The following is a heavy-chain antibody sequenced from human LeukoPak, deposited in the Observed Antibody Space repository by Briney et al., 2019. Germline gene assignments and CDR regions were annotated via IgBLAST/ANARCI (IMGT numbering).Heavy chain of an antibody. V-gene: IGHV4-39*01. Sequence: PSETLSLTCTVSGGSISSSSYYWGWIRQPPGKGLEWFGSIYYSGSTYYNPSLKSRVTISVDTSKNQFFLKLSSVTAADTAVYYCARVLLRQQLGPFDYWGQGTLVTVSS. CDR2: IYYSGST. D-gene: IGHD6-13*01. J-gene: IGHJ4*02. CDR1: GGSISSSSYY. CDR3: ARVLLRQQLGPFDY.